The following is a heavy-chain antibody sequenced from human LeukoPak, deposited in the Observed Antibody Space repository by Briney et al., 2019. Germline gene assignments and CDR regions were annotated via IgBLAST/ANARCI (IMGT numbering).Heavy chain of an antibody. CDR3: ARVTVTTWGAFDI. CDR1: GGTFSSYA. V-gene: IGHV1-69*06. D-gene: IGHD4-17*01. CDR2: IIPIFGTA. J-gene: IGHJ3*02. Sequence: ASVKVSCKASGGTFSSYAISWVRQAPGQGLEWMGGIIPIFGTANYAQKFQGRVTITADKSTSTAYMELSSLRSEDTAVYYCARVTVTTWGAFDIWGQGTMVTVSS.